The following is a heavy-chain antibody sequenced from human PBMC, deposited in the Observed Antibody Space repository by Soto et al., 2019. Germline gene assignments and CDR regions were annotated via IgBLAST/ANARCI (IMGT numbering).Heavy chain of an antibody. J-gene: IGHJ5*02. CDR2: MNPNSGNT. CDR3: ARAYSYGYARWFDP. CDR1: GYPFTSYD. D-gene: IGHD5-18*01. Sequence: ASVKVSCKSSGYPFTSYDINWVRQATGQGLEWMGWMNPNSGNTGYAQKFQGRVTMTRNTSISTAYMELSSLRSEDTAVYYCARAYSYGYARWFDPWGQGTLVTVSS. V-gene: IGHV1-8*01.